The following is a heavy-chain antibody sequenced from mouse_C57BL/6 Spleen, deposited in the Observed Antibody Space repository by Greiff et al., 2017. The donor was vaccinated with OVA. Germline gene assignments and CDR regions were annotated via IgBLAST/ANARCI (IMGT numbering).Heavy chain of an antibody. Sequence: EVQLQQSGPELVKPGDSVKISCKASGYSFTGYFMNWVMQSHGKSLEWIGRINPYNGDTFYNQKFKGKATLTVDKSSSTAHMELRSLTSEDSAVYYCARVGDYEEPFAYWGQGTLVTVSA. CDR3: ARVGDYEEPFAY. CDR2: INPYNGDT. CDR1: GYSFTGYF. V-gene: IGHV1-20*01. D-gene: IGHD2-4*01. J-gene: IGHJ3*01.